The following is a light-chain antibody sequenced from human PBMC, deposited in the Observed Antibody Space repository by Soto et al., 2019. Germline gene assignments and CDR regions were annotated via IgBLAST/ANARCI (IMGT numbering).Light chain of an antibody. CDR1: SSNIGNKF. Sequence: QSVLTQPPSVSAAPGQTVTISCSGTSSNIGNKFVSWYQQFPGTAPKVLIYENNKQVSGIPDRFSGSKSGTSATLGITGLQTGDEAHYYCAAWDSSLSAWVFGGGTKLTVL. CDR3: AAWDSSLSAWV. J-gene: IGLJ3*02. V-gene: IGLV1-51*02. CDR2: ENN.